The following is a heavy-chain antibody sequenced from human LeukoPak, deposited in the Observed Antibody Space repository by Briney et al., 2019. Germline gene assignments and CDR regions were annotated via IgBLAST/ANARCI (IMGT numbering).Heavy chain of an antibody. V-gene: IGHV1-18*01. CDR1: GYTFTSYG. J-gene: IGHJ4*02. CDR2: ISAYSGNT. D-gene: IGHD3-3*01. Sequence: GASVKVSCKASGYTFTSYGISWVRQAPGQGLEWMGWISAYSGNTNYAQKLQGRVTMTTDTSTSTAYMELRSLRSDDTAVYYCARDRAGDTIFGVVTFDYWGQGTLVTVSS. CDR3: ARDRAGDTIFGVVTFDY.